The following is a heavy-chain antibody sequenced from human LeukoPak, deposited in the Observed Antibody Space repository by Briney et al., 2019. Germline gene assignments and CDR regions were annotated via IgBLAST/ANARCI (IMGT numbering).Heavy chain of an antibody. V-gene: IGHV4-4*02. CDR2: IYYSGST. J-gene: IGHJ6*03. CDR3: ARELGYCSGGSCYSYYYYYMDV. CDR1: GFTFSNYW. D-gene: IGHD2-15*01. Sequence: PGGSLRLSCAASGFTFSNYWMSWVRQAPGKGLEWIGSIYYSGSTYYNPSLKSRVTISVDTSKNQFSLKLSSVTAADTAVYYCARELGYCSGGSCYSYYYYYMDVWGKGTTVTISS.